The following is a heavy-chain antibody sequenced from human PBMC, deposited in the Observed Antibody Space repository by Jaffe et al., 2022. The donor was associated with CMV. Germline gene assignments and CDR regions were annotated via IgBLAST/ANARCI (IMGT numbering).Heavy chain of an antibody. J-gene: IGHJ4*02. D-gene: IGHD1-20*01. Sequence: QVQLQESGPGLVKPSETLSLTCTVSGGSISSYYWSWIRQPPGKGLEWIGYIYYSGSTNYNPSLKSRVTISVDTSKNQFSLKLSSVTAADTAVYYCARGRSNWNYFDYWGQGTLVTVSS. CDR3: ARGRSNWNYFDY. V-gene: IGHV4-59*01. CDR2: IYYSGST. CDR1: GGSISSYY.